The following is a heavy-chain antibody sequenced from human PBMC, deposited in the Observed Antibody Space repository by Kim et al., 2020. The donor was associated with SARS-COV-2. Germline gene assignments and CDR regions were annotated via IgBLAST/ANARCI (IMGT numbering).Heavy chain of an antibody. Sequence: GGSLRLSCAASGFTFSSYAMHWVRQAPGKGLEWVAVISYDGSNKYYADSVKGRFTISRDNSKNTLYLQMNSLRAEDTAVYYCARGPGYDFLNWFDPWGQGTLVTVSS. CDR1: GFTFSSYA. J-gene: IGHJ5*02. CDR3: ARGPGYDFLNWFDP. V-gene: IGHV3-30-3*01. CDR2: ISYDGSNK. D-gene: IGHD3-3*01.